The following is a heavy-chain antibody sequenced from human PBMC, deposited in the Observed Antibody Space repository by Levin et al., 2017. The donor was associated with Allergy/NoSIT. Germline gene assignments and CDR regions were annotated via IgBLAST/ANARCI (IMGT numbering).Heavy chain of an antibody. CDR3: AKDYYDFWSGYYFRANWFDP. V-gene: IGHV3-23*01. D-gene: IGHD3-3*01. J-gene: IGHJ5*02. Sequence: LSLTCAASGFTFSSYAMSWVRQAPGKGLEWVSAISGSGGSTYYADSVKGRFTISRDNSKNTLYLQMNSLRAEDTAVYYCAKDYYDFWSGYYFRANWFDPWGQGTLVTVSS. CDR1: GFTFSSYA. CDR2: ISGSGGST.